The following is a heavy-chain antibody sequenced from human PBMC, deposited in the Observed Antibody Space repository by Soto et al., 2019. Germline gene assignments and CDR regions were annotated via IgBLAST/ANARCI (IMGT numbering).Heavy chain of an antibody. CDR1: GFTFSHYA. J-gene: IGHJ4*02. D-gene: IGHD1-26*01. Sequence: QVQLVESGGGGVQPGRSLRLSCAASGFTFSHYAMHWVRQAPGKGLECVALMSYDGSNEYYADSVKGRFTISRDNSKNTLYLQMNSLRAEDTAVYYCAKDGSHNFDYWGQGTLVTVSS. CDR2: MSYDGSNE. V-gene: IGHV3-30*18. CDR3: AKDGSHNFDY.